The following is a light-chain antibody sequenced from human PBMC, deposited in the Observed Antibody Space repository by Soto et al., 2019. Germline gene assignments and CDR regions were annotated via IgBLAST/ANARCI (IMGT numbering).Light chain of an antibody. J-gene: IGLJ3*02. CDR3: CSYADSSTL. Sequence: QTVVTQPASVSGSPGQSITISCTGTSSDVGNYNLVSWYQQHPGKAPKLMIYEDTKRPPGVSNRFSGSKSANTASLTISGLQAEDEGDYYCCSYADSSTLFGGGTKLTVL. V-gene: IGLV2-23*01. CDR1: SSDVGNYNL. CDR2: EDT.